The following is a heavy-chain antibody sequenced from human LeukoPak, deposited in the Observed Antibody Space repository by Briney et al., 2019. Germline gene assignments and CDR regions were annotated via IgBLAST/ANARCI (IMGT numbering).Heavy chain of an antibody. CDR1: GITFSSYD. V-gene: IGHV3-13*01. J-gene: IGHJ4*02. D-gene: IGHD3-16*01. Sequence: GGSLRLSCAASGITFSSYDMHWVRQATGKGLEWVSAIGTAGDTYYPGSVKGRFTISRENAKNSLYLQMNSLRAGDTAVYYCARGDYVWGSYDYWGQGTLVTVSS. CDR3: ARGDYVWGSYDY. CDR2: IGTAGDT.